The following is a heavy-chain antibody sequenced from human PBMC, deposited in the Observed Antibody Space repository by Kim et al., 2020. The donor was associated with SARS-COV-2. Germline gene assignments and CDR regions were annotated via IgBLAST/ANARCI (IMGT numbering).Heavy chain of an antibody. V-gene: IGHV3-23*01. CDR3: AKNNPDFGDSDLDN. Sequence: ADSVKGRFTISRDNSRNTLYLQMNSRRAEDTAVYYCAKNNPDFGDSDLDNWGQGTLVTVSS. J-gene: IGHJ4*02. D-gene: IGHD4-17*01.